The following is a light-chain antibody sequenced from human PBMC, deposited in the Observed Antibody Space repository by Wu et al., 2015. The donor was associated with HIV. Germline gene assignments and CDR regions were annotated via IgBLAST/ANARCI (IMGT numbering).Light chain of an antibody. J-gene: IGKJ2*01. CDR2: RSS. CDR1: QNINIW. Sequence: EIQMTQSPSTLSASVGDRVTITCRASQNINIWLAWYQQKPDLLPKLLISRSSNLQKGTPSRFSGSGSGSDFTLTISGLQPDDFATYYCLQYSTDYTFGQGTKLEIK. V-gene: IGKV1-5*03. CDR3: LQYSTDYT.